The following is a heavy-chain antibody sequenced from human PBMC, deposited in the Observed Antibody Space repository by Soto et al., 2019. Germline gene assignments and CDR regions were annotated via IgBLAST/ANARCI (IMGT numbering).Heavy chain of an antibody. Sequence: SETLSLTCSVSGGSISSSTYHWGWIRQPPGKGLEWIGNIYYSGSTYYNPSLKSRVTISVDTSKNQFSLTLTSVTAADTAMYYCATSNTTCPGCYSWGQGTLVTVSS. CDR2: IYYSGST. J-gene: IGHJ5*02. CDR1: GGSISSSTYH. CDR3: ATSNTTCPGCYS. D-gene: IGHD1-26*01. V-gene: IGHV4-39*07.